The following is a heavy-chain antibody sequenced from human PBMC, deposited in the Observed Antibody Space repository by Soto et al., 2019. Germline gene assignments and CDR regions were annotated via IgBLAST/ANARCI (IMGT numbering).Heavy chain of an antibody. Sequence: HPGGSLRLSCAASGFTFSSYAMSWVRQAPGKGLGWVSAISGSGGSTYYADSVKGRFTISRDNSKNTLYLQMNSLRAEDTAVYYCAKDWSAWVELELGAFDIWGQGTMVTVSS. J-gene: IGHJ3*02. V-gene: IGHV3-23*01. CDR3: AKDWSAWVELELGAFDI. D-gene: IGHD1-7*01. CDR1: GFTFSSYA. CDR2: ISGSGGST.